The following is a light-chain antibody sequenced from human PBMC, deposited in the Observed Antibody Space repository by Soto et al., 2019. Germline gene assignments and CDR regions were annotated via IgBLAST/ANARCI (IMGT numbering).Light chain of an antibody. CDR2: YTS. CDR3: HQRQSWPRT. CDR1: QYVGTR. V-gene: IGKV3-11*01. Sequence: EIVLTQSPATLSSSPGETATLFCRASQYVGTRLAWYQHKPGQAPRLLIYYTSNRATGIPARFSGSGSGTDFTLTISSLAPEDFAIYYCHQRQSWPRTCGQGTKV. J-gene: IGKJ1*01.